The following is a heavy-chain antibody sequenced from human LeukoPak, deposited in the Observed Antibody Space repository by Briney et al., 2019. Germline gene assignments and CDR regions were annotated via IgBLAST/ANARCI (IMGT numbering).Heavy chain of an antibody. CDR3: ARGARSCGSTSCYSYFDY. CDR1: GYTFTSYA. J-gene: IGHJ4*02. CDR2: NNAGNGDT. Sequence: ASVKVSCKASGYTFTSYAIHWVRQAPGQRLEWMGWNNAGNGDTKYSQEFQGRISLTRDTSASTAYMELSSLRSDDMAMYYCARGARSCGSTSCYSYFDYWGQRSLVTVSS. D-gene: IGHD2-2*01. V-gene: IGHV1-3*02.